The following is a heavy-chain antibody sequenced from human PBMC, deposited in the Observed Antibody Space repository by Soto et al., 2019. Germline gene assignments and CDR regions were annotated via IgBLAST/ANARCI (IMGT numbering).Heavy chain of an antibody. CDR1: GFTSGTFA. J-gene: IGHJ4*02. D-gene: IGHD2-8*02. CDR2: ISASGGST. CDR3: ATPGLGTGRYFFHD. V-gene: IGHV3-23*01. Sequence: EVQLLDSGEGLVKPGGSLRLPGVASGFTSGTFARRWVRQAPGKGLEWVSGISASGGSTYYADSVKGRFTISRDNSKNTLYLQMNSLRAEDTAVYYCATPGLGTGRYFFHDWGQGTLVTVSS.